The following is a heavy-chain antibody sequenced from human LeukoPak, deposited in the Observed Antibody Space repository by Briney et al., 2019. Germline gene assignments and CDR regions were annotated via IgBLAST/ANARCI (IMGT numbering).Heavy chain of an antibody. Sequence: GESLKISCKGSGYSFTSYWIGWVRQMTGKGLEWMGLIYPGDSETRYSPSFQGQVTISADKSISTAYLQWSSLKASDTAMYYCARQPSPYCSSTSCYADYFDYWGQGTLVTVSS. CDR3: ARQPSPYCSSTSCYADYFDY. CDR1: GYSFTSYW. D-gene: IGHD2-2*01. CDR2: IYPGDSET. J-gene: IGHJ4*02. V-gene: IGHV5-51*01.